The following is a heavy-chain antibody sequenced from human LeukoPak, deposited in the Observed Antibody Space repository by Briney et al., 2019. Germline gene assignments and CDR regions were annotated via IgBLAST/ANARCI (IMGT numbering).Heavy chain of an antibody. D-gene: IGHD5-24*01. CDR2: VNPSGDST. CDR1: GYTFSNYN. V-gene: IGHV1-46*01. Sequence: ASVKVSCKASGYTFSNYNIHWLRQAPGQGLEWMGIVNPSGDSTNYAQNFQGRVTMTGDTSTSTVYMELSSLRSEDTAVYYCARVRDGYNDAYDIWGQGTMVTVSS. J-gene: IGHJ3*02. CDR3: ARVRDGYNDAYDI.